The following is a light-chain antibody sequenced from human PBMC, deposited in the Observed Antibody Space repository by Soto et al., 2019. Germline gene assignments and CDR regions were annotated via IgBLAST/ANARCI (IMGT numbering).Light chain of an antibody. CDR3: QHYNSYSEA. Sequence: IQLTQSPCTLGGSALGSGTITFRASQTISSWLAWYQQKPGKGPKLLIYKASTLKSGVPSRFSGSGSGTEFTLTISSLQPDDFATYYCQHYNSYSEAFGQGPKVDI. V-gene: IGKV1-5*03. J-gene: IGKJ1*01. CDR1: QTISSW. CDR2: KAS.